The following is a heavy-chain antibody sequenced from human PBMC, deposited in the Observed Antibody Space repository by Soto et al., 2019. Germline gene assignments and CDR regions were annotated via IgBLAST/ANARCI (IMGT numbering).Heavy chain of an antibody. V-gene: IGHV3-53*01. J-gene: IGHJ4*02. CDR1: GFAVSSKY. CDR3: VQTTGWPGFDF. Sequence: EVPLVESGGGLIQPGGSLRLSCAASGFAVSSKYMTWVRQAPGKVLEGDSVIYGGGSTYYADSVKGRVTISRDTSKNTLYLEMNSLRAEDTAVYYCVQTTGWPGFDFWGQGTLVTVSS. CDR2: IYGGGST. D-gene: IGHD6-19*01.